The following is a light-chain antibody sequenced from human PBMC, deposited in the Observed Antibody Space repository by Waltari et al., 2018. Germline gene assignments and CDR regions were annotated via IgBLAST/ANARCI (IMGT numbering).Light chain of an antibody. Sequence: DIQMTQSPSSASASVGARFTITCQASRAITNYVNWYQQRPGLAPKLLIYAASTLQGGVPTRFSGSGSGTDFTLTISSLQIEDFATYYCQQSHSAPLAFGGGTRLEI. J-gene: IGKJ4*01. CDR3: QQSHSAPLA. CDR2: AAS. CDR1: RAITNY. V-gene: IGKV1-39*01.